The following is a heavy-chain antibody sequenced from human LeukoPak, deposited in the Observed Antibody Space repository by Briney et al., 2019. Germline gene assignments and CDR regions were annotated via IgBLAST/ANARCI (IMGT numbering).Heavy chain of an antibody. J-gene: IGHJ4*02. CDR1: GFTFRNFW. D-gene: IGHD3-3*01. CDR2: IREDGIEK. V-gene: IGHV3-7*03. CDR3: AKGGVRFREPFDY. Sequence: GGSLRLSCATSGFTFRNFWMSWIRQAPGKGPEWVANIREDGIEKKYVDSVRGRFTISRDNAKNSLYLQMNSLRAEDTALYYCAKGGVRFREPFDYWGQGTLVTVSS.